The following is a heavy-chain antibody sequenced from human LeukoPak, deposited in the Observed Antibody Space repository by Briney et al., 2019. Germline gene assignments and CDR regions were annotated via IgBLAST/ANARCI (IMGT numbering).Heavy chain of an antibody. CDR3: AREVSDWRYFDY. D-gene: IGHD3/OR15-3a*01. CDR2: IWYDGSNK. J-gene: IGHJ4*02. V-gene: IGHV3-33*01. CDR1: GFTFSSYG. Sequence: PSRSLTLSCAASGFTFSSYGMHWVRQAPGKGLEWVAVIWYDGSNKYYADSVRGRFTISRDNSKNTLYLQMNSLRAEDTAVYYCAREVSDWRYFDYWGQGTLVTVSS.